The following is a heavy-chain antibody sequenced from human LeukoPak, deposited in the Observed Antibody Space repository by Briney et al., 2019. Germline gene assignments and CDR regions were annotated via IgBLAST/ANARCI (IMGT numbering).Heavy chain of an antibody. CDR3: ARGQIGEDAFDI. D-gene: IGHD3-16*01. J-gene: IGHJ3*02. Sequence: GGSVRLSCAASRFTFSAYTMNWVRQGPGKGLEWVSSISYGCGILLYADSVKGRFTISRDNAKNSLFLQMNSLRVGDTAVYYCARGQIGEDAFDIWGQGTMVTVSS. V-gene: IGHV3-21*01. CDR2: ISYGCGIL. CDR1: RFTFSAYT.